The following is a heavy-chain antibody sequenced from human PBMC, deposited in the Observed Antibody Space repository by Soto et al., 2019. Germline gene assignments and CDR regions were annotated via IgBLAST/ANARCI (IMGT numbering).Heavy chain of an antibody. D-gene: IGHD3-10*01. J-gene: IGHJ5*02. V-gene: IGHV4-31*03. CDR1: GGSISSGGYY. CDR3: AAGELLTWFDP. CDR2: IYHSGST. Sequence: QVQLQESGPGLVKPSQTLSLTCTVSGGSISSGGYYWTWIRQHPGKGLEWIGCIYHSGSTYYSPSLKSRVSISVDTSKNQFSLKLYSVTAADTAVYYCAAGELLTWFDPWGQGTLVTVSS.